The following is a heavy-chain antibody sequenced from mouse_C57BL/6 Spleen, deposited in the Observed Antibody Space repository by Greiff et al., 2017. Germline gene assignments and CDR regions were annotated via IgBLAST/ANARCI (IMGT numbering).Heavy chain of an antibody. CDR3: ARLERNYFDY. V-gene: IGHV5-6*01. CDR2: ISSGGSYT. Sequence: EVKLVESGGDLVKPGGSLKLSCAASGFTFSSYGMSWVRQTPDKRLEWVATISSGGSYTYYPDSVKGRFTISRDNAKNTLYLQMSSLKSEDTAMYYCARLERNYFDYWGQGTTLTVSS. CDR1: GFTFSSYG. J-gene: IGHJ2*01.